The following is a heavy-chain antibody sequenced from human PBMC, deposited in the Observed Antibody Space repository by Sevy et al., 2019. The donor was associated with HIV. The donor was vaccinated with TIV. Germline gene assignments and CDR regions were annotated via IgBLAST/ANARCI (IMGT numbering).Heavy chain of an antibody. CDR2: ISFTTNNT. V-gene: IGHV3-21*01. CDR3: SPGGGY. J-gene: IGHJ4*02. Sequence: GGSLRLSCAASGFSVGSYSMNWVRQAPGKGLEWVSFISFTTNNTYYGDSVKGRFTISRDNARNSVYLQMNSLRVEDTAVYYCSPGGGYWGQGTLVTVSS. CDR1: GFSVGSYS. D-gene: IGHD3-16*01.